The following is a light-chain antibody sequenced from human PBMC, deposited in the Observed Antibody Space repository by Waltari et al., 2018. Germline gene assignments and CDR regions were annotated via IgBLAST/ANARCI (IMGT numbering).Light chain of an antibody. CDR2: GAS. V-gene: IGKV3-20*01. CDR3: QQYGSSPYT. CDR1: QSVSNY. Sequence: EIVLTQSPGTLSLSPGERATLPCRASQSVSNYLAWYQQKPGQAPRLLIYGASSRATCIPDRFSGSGSGTDFTLTISRLQPEDFAVYYCQQYGSSPYTFGQGTKLEIK. J-gene: IGKJ2*01.